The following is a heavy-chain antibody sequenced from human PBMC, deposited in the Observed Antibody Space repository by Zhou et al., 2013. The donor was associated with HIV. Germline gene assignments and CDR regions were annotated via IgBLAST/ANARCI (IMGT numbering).Heavy chain of an antibody. CDR1: GGTFSSYA. CDR2: IIPIFGTA. CDR3: ARDLHVWNSGYYYEDDY. J-gene: IGHJ4*02. V-gene: IGHV1-69*05. Sequence: QVQLVQSGAEVKKPGSSVKVSCKASGGTFSSYAISWVRQAPGQGLEWMGGIIPIFGTANYAQKFQGRVTITTDESTSTTYMELSSLRSDDTAVYYCARDLHVWNSGYYYEDDYWGQGTLVTVSS. D-gene: IGHD3-22*01.